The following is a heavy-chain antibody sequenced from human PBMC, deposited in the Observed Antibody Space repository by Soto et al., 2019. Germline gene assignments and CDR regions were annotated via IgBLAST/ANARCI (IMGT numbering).Heavy chain of an antibody. CDR3: VSDSHGDY. CDR1: GFTFSHYW. V-gene: IGHV3-74*01. Sequence: EVQLVESGGGIVQPGGSLRLSCAGSGFTFSHYWMHWVRQAPGKGLEWVSRIDHDGPTDYADSVRGRFTISRDNAENTLYLQMNSLRPEDTAVYYCVSDSHGDYWGQGTLVTVSS. J-gene: IGHJ4*02. CDR2: IDHDGPT.